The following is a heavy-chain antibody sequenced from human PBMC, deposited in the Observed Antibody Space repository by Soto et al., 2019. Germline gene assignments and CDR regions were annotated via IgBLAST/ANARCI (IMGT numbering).Heavy chain of an antibody. CDR2: ISGSGGST. V-gene: IGHV3-23*01. CDR1: GFTFSSYA. D-gene: IGHD3-22*01. CDR3: AKDLIEGTMIVVVMGFDY. Sequence: HPGGSLRLSCAASGFTFSSYAMSWVRQAPGKGLEWVSAISGSGGSTYYADSVKGRFTISRDNSKNTLYLQMNSLRAEDTAVYYCAKDLIEGTMIVVVMGFDYWGQGTLVTVSS. J-gene: IGHJ4*02.